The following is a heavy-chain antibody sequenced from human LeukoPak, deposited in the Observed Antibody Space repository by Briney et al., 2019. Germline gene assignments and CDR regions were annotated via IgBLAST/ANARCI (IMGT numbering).Heavy chain of an antibody. V-gene: IGHV3-11*01. CDR1: GFTFSDYY. Sequence: PGGSLRLSCAASGFTFSDYYMSWIRQAPGKGLEWVSYISSSGSTIYYADSVKGRFTISRDNAKNSLYLQMNSLRAEDTAAYYCARSEPGYDFWSGYDYWGQGTLVTVSS. D-gene: IGHD3-3*01. CDR3: ARSEPGYDFWSGYDY. CDR2: ISSSGSTI. J-gene: IGHJ4*02.